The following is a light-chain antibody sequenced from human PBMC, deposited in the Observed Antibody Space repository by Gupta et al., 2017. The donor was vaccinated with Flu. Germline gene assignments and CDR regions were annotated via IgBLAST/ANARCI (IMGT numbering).Light chain of an antibody. CDR2: GAS. Sequence: EIVLTQSPGTLSLSPGERATLACRASQSVSSSYVAWYQQKPGQAPRLLIYGASSRATGIPDRFSGSGSGTDFTLTISRLEPEDFAVYYCLQYGSSPLTFGGGTRLEIK. V-gene: IGKV3-20*01. CDR3: LQYGSSPLT. CDR1: QSVSSSY. J-gene: IGKJ4*01.